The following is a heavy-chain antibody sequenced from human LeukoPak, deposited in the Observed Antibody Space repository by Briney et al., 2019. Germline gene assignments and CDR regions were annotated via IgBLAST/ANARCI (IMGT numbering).Heavy chain of an antibody. V-gene: IGHV4-34*01. Sequence: SETLSLTCAVYGGSFSGYYWNWIRQPPGKGLEWIGEINHSGSTNYNPSLKSRVTISVDTSKNQFSLKLSSVTAADTAVYYCARGRRSRNYYYHMDVWGRGTTVTVSS. CDR1: GGSFSGYY. D-gene: IGHD5-24*01. CDR3: ARGRRSRNYYYHMDV. CDR2: INHSGST. J-gene: IGHJ6*03.